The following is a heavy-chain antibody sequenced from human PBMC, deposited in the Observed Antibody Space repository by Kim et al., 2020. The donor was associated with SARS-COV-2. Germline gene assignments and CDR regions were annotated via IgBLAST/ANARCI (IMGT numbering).Heavy chain of an antibody. D-gene: IGHD1-1*01. CDR2: IKHEASGGAI. CDR3: IWNPDFYYTMNI. CDR1: GFPFIYDW. J-gene: IGHJ6*02. V-gene: IGHV3-15*01. Sequence: GGSLRLSCAASGFPFIYDWMSWVRQAPGKGLECVAHIKHEASGGAIDYALTVRGRFSISRDDSKHTVYMQIDSLKTEDTADYYCIWNPDFYYTMNIWG.